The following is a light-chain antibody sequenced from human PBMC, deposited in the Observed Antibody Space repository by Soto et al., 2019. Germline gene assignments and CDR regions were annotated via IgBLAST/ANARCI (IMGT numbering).Light chain of an antibody. J-gene: IGKJ4*01. Sequence: EIVLTQSPATLSLSPGERATLSCRASQSVRSYLAWYQQKPGQAPSLLIYDTSNRATGIPARFSGSGSGTDFTLTISSLVPEDFAVYYCQQRSTWPPTFGGGTKVEIK. CDR1: QSVRSY. CDR2: DTS. V-gene: IGKV3-11*01. CDR3: QQRSTWPPT.